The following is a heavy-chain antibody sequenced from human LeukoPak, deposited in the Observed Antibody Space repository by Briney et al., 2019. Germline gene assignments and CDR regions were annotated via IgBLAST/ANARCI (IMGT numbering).Heavy chain of an antibody. Sequence: PGGSLRLSYTASGFTFSNYAIHWVRQAPGKGLEWVAFTSSGGSSQYYADSVKGRFTMSRDNSKNTLYLEMKSLRTEDTAVYSCARDRPSTIFGVADYYYLDVWGKGTTVTVSS. CDR2: TSSGGSSQ. V-gene: IGHV3-30*04. CDR3: ARDRPSTIFGVADYYYLDV. D-gene: IGHD3-3*01. J-gene: IGHJ6*03. CDR1: GFTFSNYA.